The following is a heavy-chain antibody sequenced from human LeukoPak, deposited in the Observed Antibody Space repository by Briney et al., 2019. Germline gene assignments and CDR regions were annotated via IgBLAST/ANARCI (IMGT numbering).Heavy chain of an antibody. CDR3: ARGGGYTPGHPTPDY. CDR2: INHSGST. D-gene: IGHD5-18*01. Sequence: SETLSLTCAVYGGSFRGYYWSWVRQPPGQGLEWIGEINHSGSTNYNPSLKSRVTISVDTSKNQFSLKLSSVTAADTAVYYCARGGGYTPGHPTPDYWGQGTLVTVSS. J-gene: IGHJ4*02. V-gene: IGHV4-34*01. CDR1: GGSFRGYY.